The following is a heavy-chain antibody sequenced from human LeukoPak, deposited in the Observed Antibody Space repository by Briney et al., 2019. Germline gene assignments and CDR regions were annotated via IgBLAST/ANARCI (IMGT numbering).Heavy chain of an antibody. CDR1: GGTFSIYA. V-gene: IGHV1-18*01. D-gene: IGHD1-1*01. CDR2: ISAYDGNT. J-gene: IGHJ4*02. CDR3: ARESNWAYYFDY. Sequence: ASVKVSCKASGGTFSIYAISWVRQAPGQGLEWMGWISAYDGNTNYAEKFQGRVTMTTDSSTSTAYMELRSLTSDDTAVYWCARESNWAYYFDYWGQGTLVTVSS.